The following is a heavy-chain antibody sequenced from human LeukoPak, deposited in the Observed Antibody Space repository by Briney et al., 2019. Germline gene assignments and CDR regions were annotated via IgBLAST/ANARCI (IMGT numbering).Heavy chain of an antibody. Sequence: SETLSLTCTVSGGSISSYYWSWIRQPPGKGLEWIGYIYYSGSTNYNPSLKSRVTISVDTSKNQFSLKLSSVTAADTAVYYCARIVAWYDAFDAWGQGTMVTVSS. V-gene: IGHV4-59*01. CDR1: GGSISSYY. CDR3: ARIVAWYDAFDA. J-gene: IGHJ3*01. CDR2: IYYSGST. D-gene: IGHD5-12*01.